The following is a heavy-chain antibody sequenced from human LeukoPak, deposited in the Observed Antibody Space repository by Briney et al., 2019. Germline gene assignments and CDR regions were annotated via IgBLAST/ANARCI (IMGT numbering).Heavy chain of an antibody. J-gene: IGHJ3*02. CDR2: ISSSSSTI. CDR3: ATTPLYGDYEEEAFDI. Sequence: GGSLRLSCAASGFTFSSYSMNWVRQAPGKGLEWVSYISSSSSTIYYADSVKGRFTISRDNAKNSLYLQMNSLRAEDTAVYYCATTPLYGDYEEEAFDIWGQGTMVTVSS. CDR1: GFTFSSYS. D-gene: IGHD4-17*01. V-gene: IGHV3-48*01.